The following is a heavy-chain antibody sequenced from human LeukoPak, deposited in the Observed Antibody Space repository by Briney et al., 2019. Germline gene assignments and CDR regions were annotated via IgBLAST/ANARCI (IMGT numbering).Heavy chain of an antibody. J-gene: IGHJ5*02. CDR2: IYSGGST. CDR1: GFTVSSNY. Sequence: GGSLRLSCAASGFTVSSNYMSWVRQAPGKGLEWVSVIYSGGSTYYADSVKGRFTISRDNSKNTLYLQMNSLRAEDTAVYYCARASYYDFWSGPGPNWFDPWGQGTLVTVSS. CDR3: ARASYYDFWSGPGPNWFDP. D-gene: IGHD3-3*01. V-gene: IGHV3-66*01.